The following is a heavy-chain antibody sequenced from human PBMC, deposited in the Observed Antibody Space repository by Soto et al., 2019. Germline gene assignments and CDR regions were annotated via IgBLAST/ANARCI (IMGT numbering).Heavy chain of an antibody. CDR2: ISGSGGST. CDR1: GFTFSSYA. CDR3: APSYIWGIVDAFDI. Sequence: EVQLLESAGGLVQPGGSLRLSCAASGFTFSSYAMSWVRQAPGKGLEWVSAISGSGGSTYYADSVKSRFTVSRDNSKYTLYLQMNSLRAEDTAVYYCAPSYIWGIVDAFDIWGQGTMVTVSS. J-gene: IGHJ3*02. V-gene: IGHV3-23*01. D-gene: IGHD3-16*01.